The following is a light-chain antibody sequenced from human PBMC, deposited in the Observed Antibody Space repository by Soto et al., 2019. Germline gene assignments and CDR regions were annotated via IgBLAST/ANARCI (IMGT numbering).Light chain of an antibody. Sequence: EIVMTQSPATLSVSPEKRATLSCRASQSVSSNFAWYQQKPGQAPRLLIFGASTGATGIPARFSGSGFGIEAAVTIRSMPAESAAVYNRQPYHNCPFTFGEGTKVDIK. J-gene: IGKJ4*01. CDR3: QPYHNCPFT. V-gene: IGKV3-15*01. CDR2: GAS. CDR1: QSVSSN.